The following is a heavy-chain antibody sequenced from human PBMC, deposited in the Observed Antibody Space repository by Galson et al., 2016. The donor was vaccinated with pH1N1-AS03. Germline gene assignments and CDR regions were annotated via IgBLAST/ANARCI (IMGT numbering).Heavy chain of an antibody. CDR3: ATAGSYFDIRRFDY. CDR1: GLTFSSYA. Sequence: SVKVSCKASGLTFSSYAISWVRQAPGQGLEWMGGVKGVFRTTNYAQKFQGRITITMDQSTGTAYMEVSSLRAEDTAVYYCATAGSYFDIRRFDYWGQGTPVTVFS. V-gene: IGHV1-69*05. J-gene: IGHJ4*02. D-gene: IGHD3-10*01. CDR2: VKGVFRTT.